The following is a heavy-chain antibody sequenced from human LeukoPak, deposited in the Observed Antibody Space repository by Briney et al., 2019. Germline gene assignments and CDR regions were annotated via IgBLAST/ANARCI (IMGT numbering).Heavy chain of an antibody. J-gene: IGHJ6*02. D-gene: IGHD1-14*01. CDR3: ARYNNGMDV. Sequence: SQTLSLTCAISGXSVSSSTSSWNWIRQSPSRGLELLGRTYFRSKWYNDYAVSVKSRININPDTSKNQFSLQLNSVTPEDTAVYYCARYNNGMDVWGQGTTVTVSS. CDR1: GXSVSSSTSS. CDR2: TYFRSKWYN. V-gene: IGHV6-1*01.